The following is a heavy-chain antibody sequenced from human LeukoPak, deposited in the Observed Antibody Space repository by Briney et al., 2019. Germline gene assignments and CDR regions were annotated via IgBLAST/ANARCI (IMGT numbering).Heavy chain of an antibody. CDR2: IYYSGNT. CDR3: ARDRVSGWPQFDY. Sequence: SETLSLTCTVSGGSFSSSSYHWGWIRQPPGKGLEWIGSIYYSGNTYYNPSLKSQVTIPVDTSKSQFSLKLSSVTAADTAVYYCARDRVSGWPQFDYWGQGTLVTVSS. CDR1: GGSFSSSSYH. D-gene: IGHD6-19*01. J-gene: IGHJ4*02. V-gene: IGHV4-39*07.